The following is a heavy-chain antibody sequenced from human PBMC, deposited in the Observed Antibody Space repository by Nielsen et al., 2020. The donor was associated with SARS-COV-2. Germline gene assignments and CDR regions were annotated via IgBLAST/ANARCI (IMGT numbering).Heavy chain of an antibody. CDR3: ASLPALNNYSDS. D-gene: IGHD2/OR15-2a*01. CDR2: IYYSGRT. CDR1: GGSISSSDSY. J-gene: IGHJ4*02. V-gene: IGHV4-30-4*01. Sequence: SETLSLTCTVSGGSISSSDSYWTWIRQPPGKGLEWTGYIYYSGRTFYSPSLKSRVIISLDTSKNQFSLKLPSVTAADTAVYYCASLPALNNYSDSWGQGTLVTVSS.